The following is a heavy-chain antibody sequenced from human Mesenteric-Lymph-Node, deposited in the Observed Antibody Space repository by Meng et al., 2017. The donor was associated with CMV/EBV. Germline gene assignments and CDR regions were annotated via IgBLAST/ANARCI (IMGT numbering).Heavy chain of an antibody. J-gene: IGHJ4*02. CDR2: IDYMGGT. V-gene: IGHV4-59*01. Sequence: SETLSLTCTVSGGSISSYYWSWIRKPPGQGLQWIAYIDYMGGTKYNPSLGSRVTMSVDTSKNQFSLKLTSVTAADTAVYYCARGRGFGYWGQGTLVTVSS. D-gene: IGHD3-10*01. CDR3: ARGRGFGY. CDR1: GGSISSYY.